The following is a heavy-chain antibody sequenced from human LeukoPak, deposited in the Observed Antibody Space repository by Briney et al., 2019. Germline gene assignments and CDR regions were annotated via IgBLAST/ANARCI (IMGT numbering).Heavy chain of an antibody. J-gene: IGHJ6*02. D-gene: IGHD3-10*01. CDR2: MNPNSGNT. CDR1: GYTFTSYD. Sequence: ASVKVSCKASGYTFTSYDINWVRQATGQGLEWMGWMNPNSGNTGYAQKFQGRVTMTRDTSISTAYMELSRLRSDDTAVYYCARKELLWFGEVHYYYGMDVWGQGTTVTVSS. CDR3: ARKELLWFGEVHYYYGMDV. V-gene: IGHV1-8*01.